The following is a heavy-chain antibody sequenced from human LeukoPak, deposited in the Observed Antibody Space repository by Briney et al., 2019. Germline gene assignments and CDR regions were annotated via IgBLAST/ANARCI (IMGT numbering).Heavy chain of an antibody. V-gene: IGHV3-30*04. CDR1: GFTFSSYS. CDR3: ARDVDYDDEGGFDY. D-gene: IGHD4-17*01. CDR2: ISKDGSNK. Sequence: GGSLRLSCVASGFTFSSYSMHWVCQAPGKGLKWVTYISKDGSNKYYIDSVKGRFTISRDNSKNTPYLQMNSLRAEDTAFYYCARDVDYDDEGGFDYWGQGTLVTVSS. J-gene: IGHJ4*02.